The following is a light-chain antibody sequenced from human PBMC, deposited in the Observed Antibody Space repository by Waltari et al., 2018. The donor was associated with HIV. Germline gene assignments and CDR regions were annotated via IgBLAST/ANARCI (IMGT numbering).Light chain of an antibody. V-gene: IGLV2-14*01. CDR1: SSDVGGDNV. J-gene: IGLJ1*01. Sequence: HSALTQPASVSGSPGHQITISCTVTSSDVGGDNVVSCYQQPPGKAPKLMIYDVSNRPSGVSNRFSGSKSGNTASLTISGLQAEDEADYYCSSYTSSSTLYVFGTGTKVTVL. CDR3: SSYTSSSTLYV. CDR2: DVS.